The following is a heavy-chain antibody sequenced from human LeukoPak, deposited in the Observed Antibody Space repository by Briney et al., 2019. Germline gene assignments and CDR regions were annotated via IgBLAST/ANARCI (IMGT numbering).Heavy chain of an antibody. CDR1: GGSISSYY. CDR2: IYYSGST. Sequence: SETLSLTCTVSGGSISSYYWTWIRQSPGKGLGWIGYIYYSGSTNYNPSLKSRVTISVDTSKNQFSLKLTSVTAADTALYYCARRASGTYSYYFDSWGQGTLVTVSS. V-gene: IGHV4-59*08. CDR3: ARRASGTYSYYFDS. D-gene: IGHD1-26*01. J-gene: IGHJ4*02.